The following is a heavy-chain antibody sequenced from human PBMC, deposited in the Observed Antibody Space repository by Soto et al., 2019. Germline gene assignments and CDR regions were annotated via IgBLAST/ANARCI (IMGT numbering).Heavy chain of an antibody. CDR2: ISSSGSTI. D-gene: IGHD4-4*01. J-gene: IGHJ6*02. Sequence: LRLSCAASGFTFSSYEMNWVRQAPGKGLEWVSYISSSGSTIYYADSVKGRFTISRDNAKNSLYLQMNSLRAEDTAVYYCARDRDYNYYYYGMDVWGQGTTVTVSS. CDR3: ARDRDYNYYYYGMDV. V-gene: IGHV3-48*03. CDR1: GFTFSSYE.